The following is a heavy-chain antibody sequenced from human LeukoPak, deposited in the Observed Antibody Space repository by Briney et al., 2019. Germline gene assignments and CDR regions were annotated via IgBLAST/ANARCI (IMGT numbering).Heavy chain of an antibody. CDR2: IYYSGST. V-gene: IGHV4-39*01. J-gene: IGHJ4*02. Sequence: SETLTLSCTVSGGSISSSSHYWGWIRQPPGKGLEWIGSIYYSGSTYYNPSLKSRVTISVDTSKNQFSLKLSPVTAADTAVYYCARQGDLASYGDYVATNYWGQGTPVTVSS. CDR1: GGSISSSSHY. CDR3: ARQGDLASYGDYVATNY. D-gene: IGHD4-17*01.